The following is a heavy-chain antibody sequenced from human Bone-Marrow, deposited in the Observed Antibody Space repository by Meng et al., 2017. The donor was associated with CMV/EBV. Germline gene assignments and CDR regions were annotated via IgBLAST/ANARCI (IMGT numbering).Heavy chain of an antibody. V-gene: IGHV3-21*01. CDR3: ARSIVVVVAANDY. J-gene: IGHJ4*02. CDR2: ISSSSSYI. CDR1: GFTFSSYS. Sequence: GESLKISCAASGFTFSSYSMNWVRQAPGKGLEWVSSISSSSSYIYYADSVKGRSTISRDNAKNSLYLQMNSLRAEDTAVYYCARSIVVVVAANDYWGQGTLVTVSS. D-gene: IGHD2-15*01.